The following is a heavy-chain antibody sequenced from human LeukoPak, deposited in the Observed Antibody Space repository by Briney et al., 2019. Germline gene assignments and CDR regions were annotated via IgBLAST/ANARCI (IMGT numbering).Heavy chain of an antibody. CDR3: ASSLEMATITA. V-gene: IGHV4-34*01. D-gene: IGHD5-24*01. CDR1: GGSFSGYY. CDR2: INHSEST. Sequence: SETLSLTCAVYGGSFSGYYWSWIRQPPGKGLEWIGEINHSESTNYNPSLKSRVTISVDTSKNQFSLKLSSVTAADTAVYYCASSLEMATITAWGQGTLVTVSS. J-gene: IGHJ5*02.